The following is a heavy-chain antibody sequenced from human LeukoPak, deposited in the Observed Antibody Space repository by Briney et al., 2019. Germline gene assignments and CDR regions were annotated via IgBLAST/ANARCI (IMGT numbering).Heavy chain of an antibody. CDR1: GGTFSSYA. Sequence: VASVKVSCKASGGTFSSYAISWVRQAPGQGLEWMGGIIPIFGTANYAQKFQGRVTITADESTSTAYMELSSLRSEDTAVYYCAREDGSGSSTPFDYWGQGTLVTVSS. V-gene: IGHV1-69*13. CDR3: AREDGSGSSTPFDY. CDR2: IIPIFGTA. D-gene: IGHD3-10*01. J-gene: IGHJ4*02.